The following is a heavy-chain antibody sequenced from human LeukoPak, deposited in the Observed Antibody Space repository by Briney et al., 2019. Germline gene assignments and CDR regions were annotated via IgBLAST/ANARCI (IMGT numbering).Heavy chain of an antibody. D-gene: IGHD2-2*02. CDR3: ATEVSSCSSTSCYTRVSWIDP. Sequence: ASVKVSCKASGYTFTSYDINWVRQATGQGLEWMGWISAYNGNTDYAQKLQGRVTMTTGTSTSTAYMELRSLRSDDTAVYYCATEVSSCSSTSCYTRVSWIDPWGQGTLVTVSS. J-gene: IGHJ5*02. CDR1: GYTFTSYD. V-gene: IGHV1-18*01. CDR2: ISAYNGNT.